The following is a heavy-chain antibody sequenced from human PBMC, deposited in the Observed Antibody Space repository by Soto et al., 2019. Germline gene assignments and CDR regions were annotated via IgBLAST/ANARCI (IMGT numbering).Heavy chain of an antibody. V-gene: IGHV3-33*01. CDR2: IWFDGNKK. D-gene: IGHD3-16*01. Sequence: QVHLVESGGGVVQPGRSLRLSCAASGFTFSSYVMHWVRQAPGKGLEWVTLIWFDGNKKYYVDSVKGRFTISRDISKNTLFLQMNSLRAEDTAVYYCARGGGGGAMAGYTMDVWGQGTTVTVTS. J-gene: IGHJ6*02. CDR1: GFTFSSYV. CDR3: ARGGGGGAMAGYTMDV.